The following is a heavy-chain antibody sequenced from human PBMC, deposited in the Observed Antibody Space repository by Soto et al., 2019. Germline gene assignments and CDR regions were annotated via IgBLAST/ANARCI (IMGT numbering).Heavy chain of an antibody. D-gene: IGHD3-3*01. J-gene: IGHJ6*02. V-gene: IGHV1-58*01. CDR2: IVVGSGNT. Sequence: SVKVSCKASGFTFTSSAVQWVRQARGQRLEWIGWIVVGSGNTNYAQKFQERVTITRDMSTSTAYMELSSLRSEDTAVYYCAAVPSITIFGVVTYYYYRLAVWGQGTTVTVSS. CDR3: AAVPSITIFGVVTYYYYRLAV. CDR1: GFTFTSSA.